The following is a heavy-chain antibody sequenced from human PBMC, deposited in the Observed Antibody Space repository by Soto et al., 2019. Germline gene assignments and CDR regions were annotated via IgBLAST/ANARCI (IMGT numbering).Heavy chain of an antibody. V-gene: IGHV3-30-3*01. J-gene: IGHJ2*01. D-gene: IGHD5-18*01. CDR3: ARDPLWGTAMVLWYFDL. CDR1: GFTFSSYA. CDR2: ISYDGSNK. Sequence: QVQLVESGGGVVQPGRSLRLSCAASGFTFSSYAMHWVRQAPGKGLEWVAGISYDGSNKYYADSVKGRFTISRDNSKNTVYLQMNSLRAEDTAVYYCARDPLWGTAMVLWYFDLWGRGTLVTVSS.